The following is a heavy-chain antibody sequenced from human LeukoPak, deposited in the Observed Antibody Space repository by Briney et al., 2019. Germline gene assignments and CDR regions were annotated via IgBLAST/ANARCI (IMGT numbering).Heavy chain of an antibody. Sequence: KASETLSLTCTVSGGSISSYCWSWIRQPAGKGLEWIGRIYTSGSTNYNPSLKSRVTMLVDTSKNQFSLKLSSVTAAVTAVYYCAREAGSGSYYIGYWGQGTLVTVSS. J-gene: IGHJ4*02. V-gene: IGHV4-4*07. CDR3: AREAGSGSYYIGY. CDR1: GGSISSYC. D-gene: IGHD3-10*01. CDR2: IYTSGST.